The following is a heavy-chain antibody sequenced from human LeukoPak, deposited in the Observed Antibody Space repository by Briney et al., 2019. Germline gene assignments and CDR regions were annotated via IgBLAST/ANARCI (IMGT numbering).Heavy chain of an antibody. D-gene: IGHD3-22*01. J-gene: IGHJ4*02. CDR3: ARDGPDSSGYYFDY. CDR1: GFTFSSYA. V-gene: IGHV3-30-3*01. Sequence: GGSLRLSCAASGFTFSSYAMHCVRQAPGKGLEWVAVISYDGSNKYYADSVKGRFTISRDNSKNTLYLKMNSLRAEDTAVYYCARDGPDSSGYYFDYWGQGTLVTVSS. CDR2: ISYDGSNK.